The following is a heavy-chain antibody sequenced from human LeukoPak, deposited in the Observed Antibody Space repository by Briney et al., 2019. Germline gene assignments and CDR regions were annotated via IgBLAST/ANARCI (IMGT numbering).Heavy chain of an antibody. CDR3: ATDLMTTVTTFGYYYGMDV. J-gene: IGHJ6*02. Sequence: ASVKVSCKVSGYTLTELSMHWVRQAPGKGLEWMGGFDPEDGETNYAQKFQGRITMTEDTSTDTAYMELSSLRSEDTAVYYCATDLMTTVTTFGYYYGMDVWRQGTTVTVPS. V-gene: IGHV1-24*01. D-gene: IGHD4-17*01. CDR1: GYTLTELS. CDR2: FDPEDGET.